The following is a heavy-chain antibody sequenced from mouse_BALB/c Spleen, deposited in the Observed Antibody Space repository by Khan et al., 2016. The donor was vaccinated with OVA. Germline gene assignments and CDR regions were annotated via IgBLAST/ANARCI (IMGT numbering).Heavy chain of an antibody. CDR2: ISYSGNT. Sequence: EVQLQESGPGLVKPSQSLSLTCTVTGYSITSDYAWNWIRQFPGNKLEWMGFISYSGNTNYNPSLKSRISINRDTSKNQFFLQLNSVTTEDTARYYCARVYGGDFDYGGQGTTLTVSS. D-gene: IGHD1-1*01. CDR3: ARVYGGDFDY. J-gene: IGHJ2*01. V-gene: IGHV3-2*02. CDR1: GYSITSDYA.